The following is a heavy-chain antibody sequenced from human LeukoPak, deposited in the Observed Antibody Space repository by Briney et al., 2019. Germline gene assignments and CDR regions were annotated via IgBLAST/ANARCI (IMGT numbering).Heavy chain of an antibody. D-gene: IGHD6-13*01. V-gene: IGHV1-18*01. Sequence: ASVKVSCKASGYTFTSYGISWVRQAPGQGLEWMGWISAYNGNTNYAQKLQGRVTMTTDTSTSTAYMELRSLRSDDTAVYYCARDYSSSWYYIAYSSGWSVRDAFDIWGQGTMVTVSS. CDR2: ISAYNGNT. CDR1: GYTFTSYG. CDR3: ARDYSSSWYYIAYSSGWSVRDAFDI. J-gene: IGHJ3*02.